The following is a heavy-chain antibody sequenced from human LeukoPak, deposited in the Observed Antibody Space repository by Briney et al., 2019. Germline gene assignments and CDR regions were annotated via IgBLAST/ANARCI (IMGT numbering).Heavy chain of an antibody. CDR1: GFTFSGYS. CDR2: ISSSSIYI. V-gene: IGHV3-21*01. J-gene: IGHJ4*02. D-gene: IGHD3-3*02. CDR3: ARAAINIPGIRVSFDY. Sequence: GGSLRLSCAASGFTFSGYSMNWVRQAPGKGLEWVSSISSSSIYIYYADSLKGRFTISRDNAKTSLFLQISSLRAEDTAVYYCARAAINIPGIRVSFDYWGQGTLVTVSS.